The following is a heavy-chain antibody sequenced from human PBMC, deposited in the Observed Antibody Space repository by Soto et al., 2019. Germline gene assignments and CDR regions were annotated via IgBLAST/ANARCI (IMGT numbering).Heavy chain of an antibody. D-gene: IGHD6-6*01. CDR3: ARDVGMASRPYLDY. CDR1: GYTFTTYY. CDR2: INPSGGST. V-gene: IGHV1-46*01. Sequence: ASVKVSCKASGYTFTTYYMYWVRQAPGQGLEWMGIINPSGGSTRFAQKFQGRVTMTRDTSTSTVYMELISLTSEDTAVYYCARDVGMASRPYLDYWGQGTLVTVSS. J-gene: IGHJ4*02.